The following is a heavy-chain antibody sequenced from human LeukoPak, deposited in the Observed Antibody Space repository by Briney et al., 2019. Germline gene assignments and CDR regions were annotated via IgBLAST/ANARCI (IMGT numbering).Heavy chain of an antibody. CDR3: ARGSYYDSSGYYPRD. D-gene: IGHD3-22*01. CDR2: INPNSGGT. Sequence: ASVKVSCKASGYTFTGYYMHWVRQAPGQGLKWMGWINPNSGGTNYAQKFQGRVTMTRDTSISTAYMELSRLRSDDTAVYYCARGSYYDSSGYYPRDWGQGTLVTVSS. J-gene: IGHJ4*02. CDR1: GYTFTGYY. V-gene: IGHV1-2*02.